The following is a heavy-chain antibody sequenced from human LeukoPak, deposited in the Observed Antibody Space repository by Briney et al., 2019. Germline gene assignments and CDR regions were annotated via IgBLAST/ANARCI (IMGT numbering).Heavy chain of an antibody. CDR3: ARDGLYDLTVVQGVVTDYYYYYMDV. D-gene: IGHD3-10*01. CDR2: TNPYGGDT. CDR1: GYTFTGYY. J-gene: IGHJ6*03. V-gene: IGHV1-2*02. Sequence: ASVKVSCKASGYTFTGYYVHWVRQAPGQGLEWMGWTNPYGGDTNYAQKFQGRVTMTRDTPISTAYMELSRLRFDDTAVYYCARDGLYDLTVVQGVVTDYYYYYMDVWGKGTTVTVSS.